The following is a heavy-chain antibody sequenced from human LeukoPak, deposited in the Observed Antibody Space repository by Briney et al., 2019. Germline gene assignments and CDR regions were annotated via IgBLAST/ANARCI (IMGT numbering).Heavy chain of an antibody. Sequence: GGSLRLSCAASGFTVSSNYMSWVRQAPGKGLEWVSAISGSGGSTYYADSVKGRFTISRDNSKNTLYLQMNSLRAEDTAVYYCAKANSGYDLYYFDYWGQGTLVTVSS. J-gene: IGHJ4*02. CDR1: GFTVSSNY. D-gene: IGHD5-12*01. CDR3: AKANSGYDLYYFDY. V-gene: IGHV3-23*01. CDR2: ISGSGGST.